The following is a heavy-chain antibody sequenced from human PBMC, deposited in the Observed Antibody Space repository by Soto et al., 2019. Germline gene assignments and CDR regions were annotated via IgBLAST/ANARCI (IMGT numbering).Heavy chain of an antibody. CDR2: INSDGSST. Sequence: GGSLRLSCAASGFTFSSYWMHWVLQAPGKGLVWVSRINSDGSSTSYADSVKGRCTISRDNAKNTLYLQMNSLRAEDTAVYYCARDKYCGGDCYSNWFDPWGQGXLVTVSS. J-gene: IGHJ5*02. V-gene: IGHV3-74*01. D-gene: IGHD2-21*02. CDR1: GFTFSSYW. CDR3: ARDKYCGGDCYSNWFDP.